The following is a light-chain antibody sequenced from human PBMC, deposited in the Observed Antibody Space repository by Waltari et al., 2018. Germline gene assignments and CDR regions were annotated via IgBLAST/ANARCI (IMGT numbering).Light chain of an antibody. Sequence: SSELSQDPAVSVALGQTVRITCQGDSLRTYYASWCRQKPGHSPVLLIYGKNNRPSGIPDRFSGSSSGNTASLTITGARAEDEADYYCNTRDISGDVVFGGGTKLTVL. CDR1: SLRTYY. V-gene: IGLV3-19*01. CDR3: NTRDISGDVV. J-gene: IGLJ2*01. CDR2: GKN.